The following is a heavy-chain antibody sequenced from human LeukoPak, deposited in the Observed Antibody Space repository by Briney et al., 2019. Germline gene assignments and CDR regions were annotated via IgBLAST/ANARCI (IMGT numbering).Heavy chain of an antibody. V-gene: IGHV5-51*01. CDR3: ARPSNYYDSSGISFQH. CDR1: GYSFTNYW. D-gene: IGHD3-22*01. CDR2: IYPGDSGT. Sequence: GESLKISCKGSGYSFTNYWIGWVRQMPGKGLEWMGIIYPGDSGTRYSPSFQGQVTISADKSVSTAYLQWSSLKASDTAMYYCARPSNYYDSSGISFQHWGQGTLVTVSS. J-gene: IGHJ1*01.